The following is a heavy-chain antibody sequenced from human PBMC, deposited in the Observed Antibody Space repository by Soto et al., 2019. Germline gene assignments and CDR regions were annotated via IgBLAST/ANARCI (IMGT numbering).Heavy chain of an antibody. Sequence: PSETLSLTCTVSGDSMTRSFCWTWVRQPPGKGLEWIGEVFHTVNTNYNPSLKSRVTMSVDKSTNEFSLKVTSVTAADTAIYYWARKASVRFDDCGQGDMVTLSS. CDR3: ARKASVRFDD. CDR2: VFHTVNT. J-gene: IGHJ4*02. CDR1: GDSMTRSFC. V-gene: IGHV4-4*02.